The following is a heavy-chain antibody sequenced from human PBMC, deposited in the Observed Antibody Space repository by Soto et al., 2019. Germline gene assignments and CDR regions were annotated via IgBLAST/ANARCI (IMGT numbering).Heavy chain of an antibody. Sequence: QITVKGSGPTLLKPTQTLTLTCSLSGISLSTSGVGLGWLRQPPGKALEWLALIYWSDAKHYSPSLKSRLTITKDTSKNQAVLTVTNMDPVDTATYYCARGLASLPVFAFDIWDQGKMVTVSS. CDR2: IYWSDAK. CDR1: GISLSTSGVG. D-gene: IGHD3-3*02. J-gene: IGHJ3*02. CDR3: ARGLASLPVFAFDI. V-gene: IGHV2-5*01.